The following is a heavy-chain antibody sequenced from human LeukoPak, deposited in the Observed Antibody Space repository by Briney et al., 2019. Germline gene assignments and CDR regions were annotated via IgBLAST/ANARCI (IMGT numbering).Heavy chain of an antibody. CDR3: ARALGRELLIRWEYYYYGMDV. V-gene: IGHV4-34*01. J-gene: IGHJ6*02. CDR1: GGSFSGYY. Sequence: SETLSLTCAVYGGSFSGYYWSWIRQPPGKGLEWIGEINHSGSTNYNPSPKSRVTISVDTSKNQFSLKLSSVTAADTAVYYCARALGRELLIRWEYYYYGMDVWGQGTTVTVSS. CDR2: INHSGST. D-gene: IGHD1-26*01.